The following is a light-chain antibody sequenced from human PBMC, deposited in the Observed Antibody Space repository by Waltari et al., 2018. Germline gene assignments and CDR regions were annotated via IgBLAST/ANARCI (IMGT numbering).Light chain of an antibody. Sequence: EIVMTQTPLSSPVTLGQPASISCPSSQSLLHSDGNTYLSWLQQKPGQSPRLLIYKISTLYSGVPDRFSGSGAGTDFTLRISRVEAEDVGPYYCKQGTQYPITFGQGTRLEIK. J-gene: IGKJ5*01. CDR3: KQGTQYPIT. V-gene: IGKV2-24*01. CDR2: KIS. CDR1: QSLLHSDGNTY.